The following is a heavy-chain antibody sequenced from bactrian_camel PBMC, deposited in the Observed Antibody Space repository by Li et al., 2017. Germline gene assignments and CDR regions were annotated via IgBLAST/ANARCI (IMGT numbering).Heavy chain of an antibody. J-gene: IGHJ4*01. D-gene: IGHD6*01. Sequence: HVQLVESGGDSVQAGGSLRLSCQASEFTFGTWCMGWFRQAPGKQREGVASIGSDGSTGYADSVKGRFTVSKDSAKNTLYLQMNSLKPEDSAMYNCAADLRGRWYCSPQGVVLTGSWGQGTQVTVS. CDR1: EFTFGTWC. CDR3: AADLRGRWYCSPQGVVLTGS. V-gene: IGHV3S55*01. CDR2: IGSDGST.